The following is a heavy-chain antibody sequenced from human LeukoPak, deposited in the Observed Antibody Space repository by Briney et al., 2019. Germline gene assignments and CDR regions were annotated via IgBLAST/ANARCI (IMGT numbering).Heavy chain of an antibody. CDR1: GFTFSSYW. CDR3: ARGTAGYGSSSYYYYGMDV. V-gene: IGHV3-74*01. J-gene: IGHJ6*02. D-gene: IGHD3-10*01. Sequence: GGSLRLSCAASGFTFSSYWMHWVRQAPGKGLVWVSRINSDGRSTSYADSVKGRFTISRDNAKNTLYLQMNSLRAEDTAVYYCARGTAGYGSSSYYYYGMDVWGQGTTVTVSS. CDR2: INSDGRST.